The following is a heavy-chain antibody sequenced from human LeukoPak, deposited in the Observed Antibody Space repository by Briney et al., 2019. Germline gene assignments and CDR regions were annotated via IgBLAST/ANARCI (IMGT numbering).Heavy chain of an antibody. D-gene: IGHD2-8*01. CDR2: IIPIFGTA. V-gene: IGHV1-69*05. CDR1: GGTFSSYA. CDR3: TRRANGRRYNWFDS. J-gene: IGHJ5*02. Sequence: GASVKVSCKASGGTFSSYAISWVRQAPGHGLEWMGGIIPIFGTANYAQKFQGRVTMTKNTSIRTAYMELSSLRSEDPAIYYCTRRANGRRYNWFDSWVQGTLV.